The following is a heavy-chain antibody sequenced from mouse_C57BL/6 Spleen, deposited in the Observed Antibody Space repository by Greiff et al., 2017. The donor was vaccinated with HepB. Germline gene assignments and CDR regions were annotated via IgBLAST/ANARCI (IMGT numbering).Heavy chain of an antibody. V-gene: IGHV3-6*01. CDR1: GYSITSGYY. Sequence: DVKLQESGPGLVKPSQSLSLTCSVTGYSITSGYYWNWIRQFPGNKLEWMGYISYDGSNNYNPSLKNRISITRDTSKNQFFLKLNSVTTEDTATYYCARVESTTVPLAMDYWGQGTSVTVSS. D-gene: IGHD1-1*01. J-gene: IGHJ4*01. CDR3: ARVESTTVPLAMDY. CDR2: ISYDGSN.